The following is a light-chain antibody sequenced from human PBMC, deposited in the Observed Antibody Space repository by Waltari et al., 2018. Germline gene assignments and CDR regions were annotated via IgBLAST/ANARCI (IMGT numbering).Light chain of an antibody. CDR3: MQGTHWPYT. V-gene: IGKV2-30*02. Sequence: DVVMTQSPLSLSVTLGQAASISCKSSQSLVHSDGNPHLTWFHQRPGQSPRRLLYRVFNRDSGVPDRFSGSGSGTDFTLKVNKVEAEDVGVYYCMQGTHWPYTFGQGTKLDIK. CDR2: RVF. CDR1: QSLVHSDGNPH. J-gene: IGKJ2*01.